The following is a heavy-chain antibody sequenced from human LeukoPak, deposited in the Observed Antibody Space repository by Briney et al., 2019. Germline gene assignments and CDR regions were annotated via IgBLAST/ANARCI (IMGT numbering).Heavy chain of an antibody. CDR1: GFTFSSYW. V-gene: IGHV3-7*01. Sequence: QPGGSLRLSCAASGFTFSSYWMSWVRQAPGKGLEWVANIKQDGSEKYYVDSVKGRFTISRDNAKNSLYLQMNSLRAEDTAVYYCAVSSSRYCFDYWGQGTLVTVSS. D-gene: IGHD6-13*01. J-gene: IGHJ4*02. CDR2: IKQDGSEK. CDR3: AVSSSRYCFDY.